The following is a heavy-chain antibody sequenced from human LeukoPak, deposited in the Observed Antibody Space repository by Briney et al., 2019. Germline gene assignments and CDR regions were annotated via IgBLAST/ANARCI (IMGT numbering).Heavy chain of an antibody. Sequence: SVKVSCKASGYTFTSYDLNWVGQATGQGLEWMEWMNPTSGNTGYAQKFQGRVTMTRNTSISTAYMELSSLRSEDTAVYYCARGVSAWLVLYYYYYMDVWGKGTTVTISS. CDR1: GYTFTSYD. CDR3: ARGVSAWLVLYYYYYMDV. CDR2: MNPTSGNT. J-gene: IGHJ6*03. D-gene: IGHD3-9*01. V-gene: IGHV1-8*01.